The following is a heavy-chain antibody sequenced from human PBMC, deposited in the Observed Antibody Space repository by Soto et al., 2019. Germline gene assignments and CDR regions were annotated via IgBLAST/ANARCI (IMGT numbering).Heavy chain of an antibody. Sequence: ASVKVSCKASGYTFTGYYIHWVRQAPGQGLEWMGWINPNSGGTNYAQKFQGRVTMTRDTSISTAYMELSRLRSDDTAVYYCARGRGVGTIFGVVSPAGYGMDVWGQGTTVTVSS. CDR2: INPNSGGT. D-gene: IGHD3-3*01. V-gene: IGHV1-2*02. CDR3: ARGRGVGTIFGVVSPAGYGMDV. CDR1: GYTFTGYY. J-gene: IGHJ6*02.